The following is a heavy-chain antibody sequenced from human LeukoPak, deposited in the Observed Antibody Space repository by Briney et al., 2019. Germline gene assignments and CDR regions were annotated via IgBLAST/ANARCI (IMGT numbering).Heavy chain of an antibody. D-gene: IGHD3-3*01. CDR3: AKEGSIFGVVIRPYYFGY. J-gene: IGHJ4*02. V-gene: IGHV3-30*18. CDR1: GFTFSSYG. Sequence: PGRSLRLSCAASGFTFSSYGMHWVRQAPGKGLEGVAVISYDGSNKYYADSVKGRFTISRDTSKNTLYLQMNTLRAEDTAVYYCAKEGSIFGVVIRPYYFGYWGQGTLVTVSS. CDR2: ISYDGSNK.